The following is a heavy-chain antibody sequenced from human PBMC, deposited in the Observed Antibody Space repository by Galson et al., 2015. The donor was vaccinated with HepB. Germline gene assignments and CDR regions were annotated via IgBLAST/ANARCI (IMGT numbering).Heavy chain of an antibody. CDR1: GGSFSGYY. Sequence: ETLSLTCAVYGGSFSGYYWSWLRQPPGKGLEWIGEINHSGSTNYNPSLKSRVTISVDTSKNQFSLKLSSVTAADTAVYYCARGGRTGIAAAGTAYYWGQGTLVTVSS. CDR2: INHSGST. CDR3: ARGGRTGIAAAGTAYY. D-gene: IGHD6-13*01. V-gene: IGHV4-34*01. J-gene: IGHJ4*02.